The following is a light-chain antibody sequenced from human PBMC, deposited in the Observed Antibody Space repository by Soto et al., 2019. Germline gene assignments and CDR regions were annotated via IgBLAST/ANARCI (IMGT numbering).Light chain of an antibody. Sequence: IRMTPSPSSLSASTGDRVTITCRASQGISSYLAWYQQKPGKAPKLLIYAASTLQSGVPSRFSGSGSGTDFTLTISCLQSEDFATYYCQQYYSYPTFGQGTKVDIK. V-gene: IGKV1-8*01. CDR3: QQYYSYPT. J-gene: IGKJ1*01. CDR2: AAS. CDR1: QGISSY.